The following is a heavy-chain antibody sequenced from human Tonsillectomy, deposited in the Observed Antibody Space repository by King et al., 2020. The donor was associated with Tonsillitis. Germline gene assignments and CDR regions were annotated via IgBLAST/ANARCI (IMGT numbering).Heavy chain of an antibody. D-gene: IGHD3-22*01. J-gene: IGHJ3*02. CDR1: GFPFRNYW. CDR3: ASYYDGSGSEDAFDI. Sequence: VQLVESGGGLVLPGGSLRLSCVASGFPFRNYWMSWVRQAPGKGLEWVANIKQYGSEDYYVDSVKGRFPISRDNARNSLYLQMNNLRAEDTAVYYCASYYDGSGSEDAFDIWGQGTMVTVSS. CDR2: IKQYGSED. V-gene: IGHV3-7*03.